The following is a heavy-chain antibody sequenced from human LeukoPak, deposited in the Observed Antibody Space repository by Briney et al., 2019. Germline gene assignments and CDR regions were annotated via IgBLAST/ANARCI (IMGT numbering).Heavy chain of an antibody. CDR3: ARGRGGYCSSTSCSAGGNWFDP. Sequence: GSLRLSCAASGFTFSSYGMHWVRQAPGKGLEWVAVIWYDGSNKSYADSVKGRFTISRDNSKNTLYLQMNSLRAEDTAVYYCARGRGGYCSSTSCSAGGNWFDPWGQGTLVTVS. V-gene: IGHV3-33*01. CDR1: GFTFSSYG. CDR2: IWYDGSNK. J-gene: IGHJ5*02. D-gene: IGHD2-2*01.